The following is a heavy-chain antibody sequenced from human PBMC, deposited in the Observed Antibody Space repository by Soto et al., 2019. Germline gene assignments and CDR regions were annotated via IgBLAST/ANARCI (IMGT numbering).Heavy chain of an antibody. CDR1: GFTFSSYS. CDR2: ISSSSSYI. CDR3: ASSGYSYGRNNWFDP. V-gene: IGHV3-21*01. J-gene: IGHJ5*02. D-gene: IGHD5-18*01. Sequence: XXSLRLSCAASGFTFSSYSMHWVLQAPGKGLEWVSSISSSSSYIYYADSVKGRFTISRDNAKNSLYLQMNSLRAEDTAVYYCASSGYSYGRNNWFDPWGQGTLVTVSS.